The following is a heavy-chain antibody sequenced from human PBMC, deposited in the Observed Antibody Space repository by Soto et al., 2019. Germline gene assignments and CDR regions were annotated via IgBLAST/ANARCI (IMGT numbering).Heavy chain of an antibody. V-gene: IGHV3-30-3*01. Sequence: PGGSLRLSCAASGFTFSSYAMHWVRQAPGKGLEWVAVISYDGSNKYYADSVKGRSTISRDNSKNTLYLQMNSLRAEDTAVYYCARDIGYCSSTSCYYYYGMDVWGQGTTVTVSS. J-gene: IGHJ6*02. CDR3: ARDIGYCSSTSCYYYYGMDV. CDR1: GFTFSSYA. D-gene: IGHD2-2*01. CDR2: ISYDGSNK.